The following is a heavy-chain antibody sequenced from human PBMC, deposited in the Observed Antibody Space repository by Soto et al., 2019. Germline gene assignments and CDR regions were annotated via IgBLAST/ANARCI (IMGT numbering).Heavy chain of an antibody. CDR1: GFSLSTTGVG. V-gene: IGHV2-5*02. CDR3: AKSGSSGWYGWFDP. CDR2: IYWDDDK. J-gene: IGHJ5*02. D-gene: IGHD6-19*01. Sequence: GSGPTLVNPTQTLTLTCAFSGFSLSTTGVGVGWIRQPPGKALEWLALIYWDDDKRYSPSLKNRLSITKDTSKNQVVLTMTNMDPVDTATYYCAKSGSSGWYGWFDPWGQGTLVTVSS.